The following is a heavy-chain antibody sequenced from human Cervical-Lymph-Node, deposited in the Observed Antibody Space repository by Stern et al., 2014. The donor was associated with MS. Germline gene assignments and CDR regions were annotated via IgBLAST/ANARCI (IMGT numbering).Heavy chain of an antibody. J-gene: IGHJ4*02. Sequence: VQLVESGGGSVQPGGSLRLSCAASGFTFSSYWMHWVRQVPGKGLIWVSRIDTYGSITSYADSVKGRFTISRDNAKNMLYLQMNSLRADDTALYYCTRDIGGAAGFWGQGTMVTVSS. D-gene: IGHD3-16*01. V-gene: IGHV3-74*01. CDR1: GFTFSSYW. CDR2: IDTYGSIT. CDR3: TRDIGGAAGF.